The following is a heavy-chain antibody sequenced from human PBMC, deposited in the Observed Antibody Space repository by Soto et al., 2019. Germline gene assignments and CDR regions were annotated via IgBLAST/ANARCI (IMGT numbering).Heavy chain of an antibody. Sequence: PGGSLRLSCAASGFTFSSYSISWVRQAPGKGLEWVSAISGSGVSTYYADSVKGRFTISRDNSKNTLYLQMNSLRAEDTAVYYCAKDKQGYSSSSYNWFDPFGQRTLVTFSS. J-gene: IGHJ5*02. V-gene: IGHV3-23*01. CDR2: ISGSGVST. CDR1: GFTFSSYS. CDR3: AKDKQGYSSSSYNWFDP. D-gene: IGHD6-6*01.